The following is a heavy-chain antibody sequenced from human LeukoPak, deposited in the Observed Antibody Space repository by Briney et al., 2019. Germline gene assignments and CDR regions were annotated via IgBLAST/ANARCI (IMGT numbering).Heavy chain of an antibody. Sequence: SETLSLTCAVYGGSFSGYYWSWTRQPPGKGLEWIGEINHSGSTNYNPSLKSRVTISVDTSKNQFSLKLSSVTAADTAVYYCARNYCSSTSCYFDYWGQGTLVTVSS. J-gene: IGHJ4*02. V-gene: IGHV4-34*01. CDR2: INHSGST. CDR3: ARNYCSSTSCYFDY. D-gene: IGHD2-2*01. CDR1: GGSFSGYY.